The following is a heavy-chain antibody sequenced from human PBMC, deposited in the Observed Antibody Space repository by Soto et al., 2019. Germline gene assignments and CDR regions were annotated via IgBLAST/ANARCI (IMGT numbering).Heavy chain of an antibody. CDR1: GGTFSTYT. CDR2: ILPMLDIT. J-gene: IGHJ3*02. V-gene: IGHV1-69*02. D-gene: IGHD6-13*01. CDR3: TLGSWSAETFDI. Sequence: QVQLVQSGAEVKKPGSSVKVSCKASGGTFSTYTIIWVRQAPGQGLEWMGRILPMLDITKSAQRFQGRVTITADKSTSTAYLELSSLRSEDTAVYYCTLGSWSAETFDIWGRGNMVTVSS.